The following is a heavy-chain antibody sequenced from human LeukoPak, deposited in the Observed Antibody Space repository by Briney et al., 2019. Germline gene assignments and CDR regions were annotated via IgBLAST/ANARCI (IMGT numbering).Heavy chain of an antibody. CDR1: DDSISDYY. Sequence: SETLSLTCTVSDDSISDYYRGWIRQPPGNGLEWIGYFYNSGRSTYNPSLKSRVTISADTSKNHFSLKLNSVTTADTAVYYCTRGAGWLIDYWGQGILVTVSS. CDR2: FYNSGRS. J-gene: IGHJ4*02. CDR3: TRGAGWLIDY. V-gene: IGHV4-59*01. D-gene: IGHD3-16*01.